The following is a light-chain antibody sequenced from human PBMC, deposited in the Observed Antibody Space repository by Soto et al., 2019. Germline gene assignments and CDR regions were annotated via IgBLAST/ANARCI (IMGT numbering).Light chain of an antibody. CDR1: SGSIASNY. CDR3: QSYDTSTWV. Sequence: NFMLTQPHSVSESPGKTVTISCTRSSGSIASNYVQWFQQRPGSAPTTVIYEDDQRLSGVPDRFSGSIDSSSNSASLTISGLKTDDEADYYCQSYDTSTWVFGGGTQLTVL. J-gene: IGLJ3*02. CDR2: EDD. V-gene: IGLV6-57*04.